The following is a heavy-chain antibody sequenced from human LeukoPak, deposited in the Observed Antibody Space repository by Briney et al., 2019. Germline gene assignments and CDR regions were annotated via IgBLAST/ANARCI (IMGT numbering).Heavy chain of an antibody. V-gene: IGHV3-30*04. Sequence: GGSLRLSCAASGFTFSSYAMHWVRQAPGKGLEWVAVISYDGSNKYYADSVKGRFTISRDNSKNTLYLQMNSLRAEDTAVYYCARDLLQKATLDYWGQGTLVTVSS. CDR2: ISYDGSNK. CDR3: ARDLLQKATLDY. J-gene: IGHJ4*02. CDR1: GFTFSSYA.